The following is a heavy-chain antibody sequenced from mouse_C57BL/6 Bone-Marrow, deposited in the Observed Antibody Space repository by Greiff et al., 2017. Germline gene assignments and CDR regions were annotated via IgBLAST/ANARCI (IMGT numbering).Heavy chain of an antibody. V-gene: IGHV1-50*01. J-gene: IGHJ4*01. CDR1: GYTFTSYW. CDR2: IDPSDSYT. Sequence: QVQLQQPGAELVKPGASVKLSCKASGYTFTSYWMQWVKQRPGQGLEWIGEIDPSDSYTNSNQKFKGKATLTVDTSSSTAYMQLSSLTSEDSAVYYCARYSMDYWGQGTSVTVSS. CDR3: ARYSMDY.